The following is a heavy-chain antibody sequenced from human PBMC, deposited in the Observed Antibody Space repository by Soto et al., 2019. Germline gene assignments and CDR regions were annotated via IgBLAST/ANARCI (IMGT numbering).Heavy chain of an antibody. J-gene: IGHJ4*02. CDR1: GYTFVDYD. V-gene: IGHV1-8*01. CDR3: ARGKLATLTDF. D-gene: IGHD5-12*01. Sequence: QVQLVQSGAEVKKPGASVKVSCKASGYTFVDYDINWVRQAPGQGLGWMGWMNPNTGNTRYAQEFQGRFTMTRDTSTSTAFMELSSLKSADTAVYYCARGKLATLTDFWGQGSLVTVSS. CDR2: MNPNTGNT.